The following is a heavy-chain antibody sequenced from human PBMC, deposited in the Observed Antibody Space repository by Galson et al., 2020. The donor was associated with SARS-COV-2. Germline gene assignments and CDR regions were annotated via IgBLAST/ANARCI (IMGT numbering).Heavy chain of an antibody. CDR3: ARDAGITIFGFSPHYGMDV. D-gene: IGHD3-3*01. CDR1: GYSISSGYY. CDR2: IYHSGSP. J-gene: IGHJ6*02. V-gene: IGHV4-38-2*02. Sequence: SETLSLTCTVSGYSISSGYYWGWIRQPPGKGLEWIGSIYHSGSPYYNPSLKSRVTISVDTSKNQFSLKLSSVTAADTAVYYCARDAGITIFGFSPHYGMDVWGQGTTVTVSS.